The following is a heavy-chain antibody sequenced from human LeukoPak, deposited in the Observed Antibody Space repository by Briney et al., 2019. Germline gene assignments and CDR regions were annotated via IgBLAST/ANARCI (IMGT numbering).Heavy chain of an antibody. CDR2: ISSDGSLE. D-gene: IGHD2-2*01. V-gene: IGHV3-30-3*01. J-gene: IGHJ4*02. Sequence: GGSLRLSCAASGFTFSGYAMHWVRQAPGKGLEWLAVISSDGSLEYYADSVKGRFTISRDNSKNTLYLQMNSLRPEDTAVYNCARDPVPAAARHFDYWGQGTLVTVSS. CDR3: ARDPVPAAARHFDY. CDR1: GFTFSGYA.